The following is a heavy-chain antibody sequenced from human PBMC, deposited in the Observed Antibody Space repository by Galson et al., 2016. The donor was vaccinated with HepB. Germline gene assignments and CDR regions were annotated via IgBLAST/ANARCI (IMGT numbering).Heavy chain of an antibody. D-gene: IGHD6-13*01. Sequence: SLRLSCAASGFIVSSHYMNWVRQVPGKGLEWVAIIYSGGATYYADSVKGRFTISRDNPKNTVYLQMNSLRADDTAVSYCARDPGRIAAAGHLDSWGQGTLVTVSS. CDR2: IYSGGAT. CDR1: GFIVSSHY. CDR3: ARDPGRIAAAGHLDS. J-gene: IGHJ5*01. V-gene: IGHV3-53*01.